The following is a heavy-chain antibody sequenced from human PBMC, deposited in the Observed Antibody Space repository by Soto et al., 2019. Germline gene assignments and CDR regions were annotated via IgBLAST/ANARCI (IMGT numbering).Heavy chain of an antibody. Sequence: QVQLVQSGAEVKKPGASVRVSCKASGYTFTDYYMHWVRQAPGKGLEWRAWINPKPGDTKYDQKCQGRVSETRDTSNRILYMELSSLRSDDTAIYYCSRKSLYGSGSSFDFWGQGTLVSVSS. J-gene: IGHJ5*01. CDR1: GYTFTDYY. V-gene: IGHV1-2*02. CDR3: SRKSLYGSGSSFDF. CDR2: INPKPGDT. D-gene: IGHD3-10*01.